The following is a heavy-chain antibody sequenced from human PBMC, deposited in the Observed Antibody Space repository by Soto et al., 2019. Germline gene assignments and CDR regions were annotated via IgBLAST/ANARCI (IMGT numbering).Heavy chain of an antibody. CDR1: GVTFSSYA. Sequence: QVQLVQSGAEVKKPGSSVKVSCKTSGVTFSSYAISWVRQAPGQGLEWMGGIMPIFGAANYAQKFQGRVTGTADEPTSTAYMELSSLRSEDTAVYYCARVRRYSGDIVLVPAAIVYGMDVWGQGTTVSVSS. CDR3: ARVRRYSGDIVLVPAAIVYGMDV. CDR2: IMPIFGAA. J-gene: IGHJ6*02. D-gene: IGHD2-2*01. V-gene: IGHV1-69*12.